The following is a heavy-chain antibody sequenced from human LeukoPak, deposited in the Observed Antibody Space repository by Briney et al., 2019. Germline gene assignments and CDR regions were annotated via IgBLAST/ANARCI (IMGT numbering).Heavy chain of an antibody. D-gene: IGHD3-16*01. Sequence: SETLSLTCTVSGGSIRSYYWGWIRQPPGKGLEWMGYISYSGSTNYNPSLKSRVTISLDTSKNQFSLRLRSVTAADTAIFYCAGVAGDHIWGSAHAFDMWGQGTMVTVSS. CDR2: ISYSGST. J-gene: IGHJ3*02. V-gene: IGHV4-59*01. CDR3: AGVAGDHIWGSAHAFDM. CDR1: GGSIRSYY.